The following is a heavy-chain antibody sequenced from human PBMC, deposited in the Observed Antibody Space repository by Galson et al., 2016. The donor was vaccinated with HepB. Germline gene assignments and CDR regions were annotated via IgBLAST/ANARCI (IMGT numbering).Heavy chain of an antibody. D-gene: IGHD3-3*01. J-gene: IGHJ3*01. CDR1: GFTFSSYA. Sequence: SLRLSCAASGFTFSSYAMHWVRQTPGKGLEWVAVILSDGSKEYYPDSLKGRFIISRNNSNNTLHLQGHSLRPEDTAVYYCARDLKRRVTFFGVGVAFDLWGQGTLVSVSS. CDR2: ILSDGSKE. CDR3: ARDLKRRVTFFGVGVAFDL. V-gene: IGHV3-30*04.